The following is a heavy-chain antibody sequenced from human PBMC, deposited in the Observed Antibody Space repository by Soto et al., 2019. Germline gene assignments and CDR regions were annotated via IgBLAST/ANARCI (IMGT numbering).Heavy chain of an antibody. V-gene: IGHV3-23*01. CDR2: ISSGGLST. J-gene: IGHJ6*03. CDR3: SKAPGDYYYMDV. Sequence: EVQLLESGGGLVQPGGSLRLSCAASGFTFSDYSMNWVRQAPGRGVEWVSTISSGGLSTYYADSVQGRFTISRDNSNDKVYLQMNNLRAEDTAVYYCSKAPGDYYYMDVWGKGTTVTVSS. CDR1: GFTFSDYS.